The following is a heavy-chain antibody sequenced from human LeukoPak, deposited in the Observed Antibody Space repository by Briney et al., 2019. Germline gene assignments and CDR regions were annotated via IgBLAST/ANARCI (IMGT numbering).Heavy chain of an antibody. J-gene: IGHJ4*02. Sequence: GGSLRLSCAASGFTFSSHSMNWVRQAPGKGLEWVSSISSSSSYIYYADSVKGRFTISRDNAKNSLYLQMNSLRAEDTAVYYCARGGVYSSGWYVDYWGQGTLVTVSS. CDR3: ARGGVYSSGWYVDY. CDR2: ISSSSSYI. CDR1: GFTFSSHS. V-gene: IGHV3-21*01. D-gene: IGHD6-19*01.